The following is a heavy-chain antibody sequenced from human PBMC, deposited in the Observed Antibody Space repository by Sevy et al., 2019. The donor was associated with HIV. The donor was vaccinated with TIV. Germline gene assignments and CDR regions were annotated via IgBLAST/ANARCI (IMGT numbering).Heavy chain of an antibody. V-gene: IGHV1-18*01. CDR1: GYTFTNYG. D-gene: IGHD3-3*01. CDR2: ITAYNGNT. J-gene: IGHJ3*02. CDR3: ARDRGPITDYGDFNDAFEI. Sequence: ASVKVSYKASGYTFTNYGFNWVRQAPGQGLEWIGWITAYNGNTIYAQKVQGRVTMTTDTSTSTAYMELGSLTSDDTAVYYCARDRGPITDYGDFNDAFEIWGQGTMVTVSS.